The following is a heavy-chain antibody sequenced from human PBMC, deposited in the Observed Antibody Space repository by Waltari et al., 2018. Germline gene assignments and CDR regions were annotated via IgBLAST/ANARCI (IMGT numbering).Heavy chain of an antibody. Sequence: VQLVQSGAEVKKPGESLKISCKGSGYSFTSYWIGWVRQAPGQGLEWMGGIIPIFGTANYAQKFQGRVTITADESTSTAYMELSSLRSEDTAVYYCARGRWESPPISYWYFDLWGRGTLVTVSS. CDR2: IIPIFGTA. D-gene: IGHD1-26*01. CDR3: ARGRWESPPISYWYFDL. J-gene: IGHJ2*01. V-gene: IGHV1-69*01. CDR1: GYSFTSYW.